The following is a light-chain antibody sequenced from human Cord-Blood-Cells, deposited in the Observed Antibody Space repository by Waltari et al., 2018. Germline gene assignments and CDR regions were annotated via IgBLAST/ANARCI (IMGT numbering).Light chain of an antibody. V-gene: IGLV2-14*01. J-gene: IGLJ1*01. Sequence: QSALTQPASVSGSPGQSITISCTGTSSDVGGYNYVSLYQQHPGKAPKLMIYEVSNRPSGVSNRFSGSKSGNTASLTISGLQAEDEADYYCSSYTSSSHYVFGTGTKVTVL. CDR1: SSDVGGYNY. CDR2: EVS. CDR3: SSYTSSSHYV.